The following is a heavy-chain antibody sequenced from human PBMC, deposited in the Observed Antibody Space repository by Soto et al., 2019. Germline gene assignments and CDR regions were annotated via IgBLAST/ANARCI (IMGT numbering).Heavy chain of an antibody. CDR2: VYYSGTT. J-gene: IGHJ6*02. V-gene: IGHV4-61*01. CDR3: AREVRRGGPDRYDYYGMDV. CDR1: GGSVSNKTYY. Sequence: SETLSLTCSVSGGSVSNKTYYWSWIRQPPGKRLEWIGDVYYSGTTNYNPSLKSRVTISVDTSKNQFSLKLSSVTAADTAVYYCAREVRRGGPDRYDYYGMDVWGQGTTVTVSS. D-gene: IGHD2-15*01.